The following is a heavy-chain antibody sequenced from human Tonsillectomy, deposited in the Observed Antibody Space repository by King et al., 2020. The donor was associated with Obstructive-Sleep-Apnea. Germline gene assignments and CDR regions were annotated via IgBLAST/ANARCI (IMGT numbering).Heavy chain of an antibody. D-gene: IGHD6-25*01. CDR3: AVAAFDY. CDR1: GFNFSNYA. CDR2: ISNDGSHK. J-gene: IGHJ4*02. V-gene: IGHV3-30*03. Sequence: LQLLQSGGGVVQPGRSLRLSCASSGFNFSNYAIHWVRQAPGKGLEWVAFISNDGSHKFSADSVKGRFTISRDNSKNTLYLQMSSLIAGDTAVYFCAVAAFDYWGQGTLVTVSS.